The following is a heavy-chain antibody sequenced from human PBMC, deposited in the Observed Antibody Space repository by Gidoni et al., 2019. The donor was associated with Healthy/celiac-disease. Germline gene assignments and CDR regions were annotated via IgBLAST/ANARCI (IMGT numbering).Heavy chain of an antibody. CDR1: GFTFSNAW. D-gene: IGHD4-17*01. CDR3: TTVPPRYYGDYDYYYGMDV. V-gene: IGHV3-15*01. CDR2: IKSKTDGGTT. J-gene: IGHJ6*02. Sequence: EVQLVESGGGLVKPGGSLRLSCAASGFTFSNAWMSWVRQAPGKGLEWVGRIKSKTDGGTTDYAAPVKGRFTISRDDSKNTLYLQMNSLKTEDTAVYYCTTVPPRYYGDYDYYYGMDVWGQGTTVTVSS.